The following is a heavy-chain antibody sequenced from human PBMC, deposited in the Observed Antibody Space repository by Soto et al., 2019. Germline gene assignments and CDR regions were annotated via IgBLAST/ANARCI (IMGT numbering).Heavy chain of an antibody. D-gene: IGHD6-13*01. CDR1: RFTFSSFA. CDR2: ISGSGGTT. CDR3: AKDAFGIPAARTYYFDY. V-gene: IGHV3-23*01. J-gene: IGHJ4*02. Sequence: GGSLRLSCAASRFTFSSFAMSWVRQAPGKGLEWVSAISGSGGTTYYADSVRGRFTISRDNSKNTLYLQMNSLRAEDTAVYYCAKDAFGIPAARTYYFDYWGQGTLVTVSS.